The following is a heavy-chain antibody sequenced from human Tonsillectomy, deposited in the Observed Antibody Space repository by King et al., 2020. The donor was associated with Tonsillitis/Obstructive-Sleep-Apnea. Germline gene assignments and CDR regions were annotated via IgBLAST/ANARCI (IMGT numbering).Heavy chain of an antibody. CDR2: TSYRSKSDN. D-gene: IGHD6-19*01. Sequence: VQLQQAGPGLVKPSQNLSLTCAISGVSVFSNSAALNWIRQSPSGGLEWLGRTSYRSKSDNDYAVSVKSHITINPDTSKNQFSLQLKSVTPEDTAVYYCARDSSGCFDYWGQGTLVTVSS. J-gene: IGHJ4*02. CDR3: ARDSSGCFDY. CDR1: GVSVFSNSAA. V-gene: IGHV6-1*01.